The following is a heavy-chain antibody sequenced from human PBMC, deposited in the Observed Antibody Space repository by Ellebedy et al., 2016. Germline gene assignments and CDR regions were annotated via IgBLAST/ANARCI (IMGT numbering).Heavy chain of an antibody. Sequence: GESLKISXAASGFTFSSYGMNWVRQTPGKGLEWVSGISASGGNTFYADAVKGRFTISRDNSKNTLYLQMSSLRAEDTAVYYCAKDGVDITIFGVVWGYWYFDLWGRGTLVTVSS. CDR3: AKDGVDITIFGVVWGYWYFDL. V-gene: IGHV3-23*01. D-gene: IGHD3-3*01. J-gene: IGHJ2*01. CDR1: GFTFSSYG. CDR2: ISASGGNT.